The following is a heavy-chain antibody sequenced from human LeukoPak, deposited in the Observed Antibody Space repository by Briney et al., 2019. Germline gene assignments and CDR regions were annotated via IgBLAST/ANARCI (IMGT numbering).Heavy chain of an antibody. V-gene: IGHV3-7*01. CDR1: GFTFSSYW. CDR2: IKGDGSEK. Sequence: GGSLRLSCAVSGFTFSSYWMSWVRQAPGKGLEWVANIKGDGSEKYYVDSVKGRFTISRDNAKNFLYLQVNSPRADDTAVYYCARARLSFTRGIGANYFDYWGQGTLVTVSS. CDR3: ARARLSFTRGIGANYFDY. D-gene: IGHD2-15*01. J-gene: IGHJ4*02.